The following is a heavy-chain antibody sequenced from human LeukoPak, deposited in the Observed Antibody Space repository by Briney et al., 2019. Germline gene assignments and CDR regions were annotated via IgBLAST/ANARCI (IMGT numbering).Heavy chain of an antibody. V-gene: IGHV1-2*02. Sequence: ASVKVSCKASGYTFTGYYMHWVRQAPGQGLEWMGWINPNSGGTNYAQKLQGRVTMTRDTSISTAYMELSRLRSDDTAVYYCARDGGPDSSGYYYIGYFDYWGQGTLVTVSS. J-gene: IGHJ4*02. CDR3: ARDGGPDSSGYYYIGYFDY. D-gene: IGHD3-22*01. CDR2: INPNSGGT. CDR1: GYTFTGYY.